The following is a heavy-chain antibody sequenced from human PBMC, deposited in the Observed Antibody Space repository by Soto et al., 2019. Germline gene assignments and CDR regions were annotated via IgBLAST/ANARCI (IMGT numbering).Heavy chain of an antibody. CDR2: IFDSGTT. CDR3: ARDSSGYSLFDS. J-gene: IGHJ4*02. Sequence: PSETLSLTCTVSGGSIGSGTFYWSWIRLHPGEGLEWIGYIFDSGTTYYNPSLKSRVTISVDTSKNQFSLKLRSVTAADTAVYYCARDSSGYSLFDSWGQGILVTVS. V-gene: IGHV4-31*03. CDR1: GGSIGSGTFY. D-gene: IGHD3-22*01.